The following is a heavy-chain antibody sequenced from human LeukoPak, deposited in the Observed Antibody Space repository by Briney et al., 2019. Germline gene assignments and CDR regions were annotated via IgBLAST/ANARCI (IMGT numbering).Heavy chain of an antibody. CDR3: TTQVTIPTYAFDI. V-gene: IGHV3-15*01. J-gene: IGHJ3*02. D-gene: IGHD5-18*01. CDR2: IKSKGSGGTT. Sequence: GGSLRLSCTASGFTFTDAWMSWVRQAPGKGLEWVGRIKSKGSGGTTDYAAPVKGRFTISRDDSKNTLYLQMNSLKTEDTAVDYCTTQVTIPTYAFDIWGQGTMVTVSS. CDR1: GFTFTDAW.